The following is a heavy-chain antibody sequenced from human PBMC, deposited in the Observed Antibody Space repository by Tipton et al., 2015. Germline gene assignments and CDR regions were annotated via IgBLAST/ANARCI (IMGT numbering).Heavy chain of an antibody. J-gene: IGHJ1*01. Sequence: TLSLTCAVSAYSISSDYYWGWIRQSPGEGLEWIGYIYYSGSTNYNPSLRSRVAMSMDTSKNQFSLKLSSVIAADTAVYYCARASIIQGYYHDSSRYYLFNSWGQGTLVTASS. CDR1: AYSISSDYY. D-gene: IGHD3-22*01. V-gene: IGHV4-28*03. CDR2: IYYSGST. CDR3: ARASIIQGYYHDSSRYYLFNS.